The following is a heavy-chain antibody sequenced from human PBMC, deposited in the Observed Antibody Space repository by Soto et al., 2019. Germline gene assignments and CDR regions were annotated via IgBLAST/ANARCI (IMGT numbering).Heavy chain of an antibody. Sequence: GGSLRLSCAASGFTFSSYAMSWVRQAPGKGLEWVSAISGSGDNTYNADPVKGRFTISRDNSKNSLYLQMNSLRAEDTAVYYCAKRDGYNEGPFDCWGQGTLVTVSS. D-gene: IGHD5-12*01. CDR2: ISGSGDNT. V-gene: IGHV3-23*01. J-gene: IGHJ4*02. CDR3: AKRDGYNEGPFDC. CDR1: GFTFSSYA.